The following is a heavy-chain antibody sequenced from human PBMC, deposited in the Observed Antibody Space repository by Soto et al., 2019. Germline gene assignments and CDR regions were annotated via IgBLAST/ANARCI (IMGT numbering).Heavy chain of an antibody. Sequence: ASVKVSCKTSGFTFTSYALHCVRQAPGQRPEWMGWINGGYGHTKYSKHFQDRVTITRDTSASTAYLELSSLTSEDTAIYYCARGYAVDSDGYYNDRFDHWGQGTLVTVSS. CDR3: ARGYAVDSDGYYNDRFDH. CDR1: GFTFTSYA. CDR2: INGGYGHT. D-gene: IGHD1-26*01. J-gene: IGHJ5*02. V-gene: IGHV1-3*01.